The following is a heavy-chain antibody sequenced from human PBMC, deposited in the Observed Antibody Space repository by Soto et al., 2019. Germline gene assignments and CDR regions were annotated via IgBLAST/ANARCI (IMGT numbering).Heavy chain of an antibody. Sequence: EVQLVESGGGLVKPGESLRLSCAVSGFTFSNVWMSWVRQAPGKGLEWVGRIKRKIDGGTTDYAAPVKGRFTISRDDSKNMMYLQMNSLKTEDTAMYYCTTGLLNNWFDPWGQGTLVTVSS. CDR3: TTGLLNNWFDP. V-gene: IGHV3-15*01. CDR1: GFTFSNVW. J-gene: IGHJ5*02. D-gene: IGHD2-15*01. CDR2: IKRKIDGGTT.